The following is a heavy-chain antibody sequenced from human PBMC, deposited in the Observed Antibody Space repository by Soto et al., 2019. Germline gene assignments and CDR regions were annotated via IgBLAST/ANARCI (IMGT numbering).Heavy chain of an antibody. CDR2: ISAYNGNT. Sequence: ASVKVSCKASGYTFTSYGISWVRQAPGQGLEWMGWISAYNGNTNYAQKLQGRVTMTTDTSTSTAYMELRSLRSDDTAVYYRARAPITFGGVIVIPFDYWGQGTLVTVSS. CDR3: ARAPITFGGVIVIPFDY. D-gene: IGHD3-16*02. V-gene: IGHV1-18*01. J-gene: IGHJ4*02. CDR1: GYTFTSYG.